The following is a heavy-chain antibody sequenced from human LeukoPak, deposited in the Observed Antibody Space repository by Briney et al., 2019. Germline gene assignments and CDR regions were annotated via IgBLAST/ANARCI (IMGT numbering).Heavy chain of an antibody. J-gene: IGHJ4*02. CDR2: IKSKTNGGTT. CDR3: TTDHDSSRYYFAYAS. Sequence: GGSLGLSCAASGFTFSNAYMSWVRQAPGKGLEWVGLIKSKTNGGTTEYAAPVKGRFTISRDDSKNTLYLQMNSLQTEDTTVYYCTTDHDSSRYYFAYASWGQGTLVTVSS. D-gene: IGHD3-22*01. CDR1: GFTFSNAY. V-gene: IGHV3-15*01.